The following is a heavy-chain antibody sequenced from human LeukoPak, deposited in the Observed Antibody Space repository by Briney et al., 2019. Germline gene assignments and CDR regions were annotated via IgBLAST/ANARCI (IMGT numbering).Heavy chain of an antibody. V-gene: IGHV1-3*01. CDR3: ARATRYCSGGSCLFDY. Sequence: ASVKVSCKASGYTFTSYAMHWVRQAPGQRVEWMGWINAGNGNTKYSQKFRGRVTITRDTSASTAYMELSSLRSEDTAVYYCARATRYCSGGSCLFDYWGQGTLVTVSS. D-gene: IGHD2-15*01. J-gene: IGHJ4*02. CDR2: INAGNGNT. CDR1: GYTFTSYA.